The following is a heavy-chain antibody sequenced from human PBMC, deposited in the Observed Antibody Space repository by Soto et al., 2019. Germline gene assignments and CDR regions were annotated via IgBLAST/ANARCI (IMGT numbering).Heavy chain of an antibody. CDR2: TSDDGSKK. Sequence: GGSLRLSCAASGFTFSQYTMHWVRQAPGKGLDWVAVTSDDGSKKYYADSVKGRFTISRDNSKNTLYLQMNSLRAEDTAVYYCAREVYYDFWSGFNXHPYYFDYWGQGTLVTVSS. CDR3: AREVYYDFWSGFNXHPYYFDY. D-gene: IGHD3-3*01. CDR1: GFTFSQYT. J-gene: IGHJ4*02. V-gene: IGHV3-30-3*01.